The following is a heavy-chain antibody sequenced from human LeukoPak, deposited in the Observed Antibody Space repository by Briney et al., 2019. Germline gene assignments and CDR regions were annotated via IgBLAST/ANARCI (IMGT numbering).Heavy chain of an antibody. CDR3: ARLRRDGYNPFDY. Sequence: SETLSPTCAVSGYSISSGYYWGWIRQPPGKGLEWIGSIYHSGSTYYNPSLKSRVTISVDTSKNQFSLKLSSVTAADTAVYYCARLRRDGYNPFDYWGQGTLVTVSS. CDR1: GYSISSGYY. V-gene: IGHV4-38-2*01. D-gene: IGHD5-24*01. J-gene: IGHJ4*02. CDR2: IYHSGST.